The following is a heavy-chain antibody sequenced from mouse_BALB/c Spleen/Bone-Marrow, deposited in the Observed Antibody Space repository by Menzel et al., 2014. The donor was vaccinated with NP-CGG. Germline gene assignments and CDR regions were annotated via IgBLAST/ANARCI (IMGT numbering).Heavy chain of an antibody. CDR1: GFTFSSYG. J-gene: IGHJ4*01. CDR2: INSNGGCT. V-gene: IGHV5-6-3*01. D-gene: IGHD2-3*01. CDR3: ARDGYYVFYAMDY. Sequence: EVKLVESGGGLVQPGGSLKLSCAASGFTFSSYGMSWVRQPPDKRLELVATINSNGGCTYYPDSVKGRFTISRDNAKNTLYLQRSSLKSEDTAMYYCARDGYYVFYAMDYWGQGTSVTVSS.